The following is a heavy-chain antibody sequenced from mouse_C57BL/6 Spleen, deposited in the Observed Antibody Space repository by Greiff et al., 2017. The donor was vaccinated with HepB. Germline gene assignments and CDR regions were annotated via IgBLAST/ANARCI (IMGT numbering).Heavy chain of an antibody. CDR3: ARPYYGNYVNY. V-gene: IGHV1-22*01. CDR2: INPNNGGT. Sequence: DVKLVESGPELVKPGASVKMSCTASGYTFTDYNMPWVKQSHGKSLEWIEYINPNNGGTSYNQKFKGKATLTVNKSSSTAYMELRSLKSEDVAVYYCARPYYGNYVNYWGQGTTLTVSS. D-gene: IGHD2-10*01. J-gene: IGHJ2*01. CDR1: GYTFTDYN.